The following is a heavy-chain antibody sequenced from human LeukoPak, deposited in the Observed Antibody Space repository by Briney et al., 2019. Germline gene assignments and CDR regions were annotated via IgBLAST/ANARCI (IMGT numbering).Heavy chain of an antibody. V-gene: IGHV3-53*01. Sequence: SGGSLRLSCAASGFSVSTIYMTWVRQAPGKGVEWVSLIYPAGGTYYADSVKGRFTISRDNSNNTLYLQMNSLRAEDTAVYYCARGGYSYGLDYWGQGTLVTVSS. J-gene: IGHJ4*02. CDR2: IYPAGGT. CDR3: ARGGYSYGLDY. D-gene: IGHD5-18*01. CDR1: GFSVSTIY.